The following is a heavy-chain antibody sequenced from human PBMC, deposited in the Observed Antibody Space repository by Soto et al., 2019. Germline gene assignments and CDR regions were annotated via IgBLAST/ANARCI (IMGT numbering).Heavy chain of an antibody. D-gene: IGHD2-2*03. CDR1: GGSISSYY. J-gene: IGHJ6*02. CDR2: IYYSGST. CDR3: ARAHGYCISTSCYDISYYYYGMDV. V-gene: IGHV4-59*01. Sequence: SETLSLTCTVSGGSISSYYWSWIRQPPGKGLEWIGYIYYSGSTNYNPSLKSRVTISVDTSKNQFSLKLSSVTAADTAVYYFARAHGYCISTSCYDISYYYYGMDVWGQGTTVT.